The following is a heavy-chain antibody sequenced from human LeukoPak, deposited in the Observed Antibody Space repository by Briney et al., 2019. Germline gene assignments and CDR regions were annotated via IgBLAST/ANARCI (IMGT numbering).Heavy chain of an antibody. CDR2: IIPILGIA. V-gene: IGHV1-69*04. Sequence: SVTVSYMPSGGTFNSYAISWVRQAPGQGLAGMGRIIPILGIANYAQKFQGRVTITADKSTSTAYMELSSLRSEDTAVYYCASPTLYYYDSSGYKGAFDIWGQGTMVTVSS. CDR3: ASPTLYYYDSSGYKGAFDI. CDR1: GGTFNSYA. D-gene: IGHD3-22*01. J-gene: IGHJ3*02.